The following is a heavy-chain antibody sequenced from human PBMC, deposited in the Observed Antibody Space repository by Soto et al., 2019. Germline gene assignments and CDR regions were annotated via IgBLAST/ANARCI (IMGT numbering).Heavy chain of an antibody. CDR1: GFTFSSYG. J-gene: IGHJ5*02. Sequence: GGSLRLSCAASGFTFSSYGMHWVRQAPGKGLEWVAVIWYDGSNKYYADSVKGRFTISRDNSKNTLYLQMNSLRAEDTAVYYCARDGPSPQYYDFWSGPWLPNWFDPWGQGTLVTVSS. V-gene: IGHV3-33*01. CDR2: IWYDGSNK. D-gene: IGHD3-3*01. CDR3: ARDGPSPQYYDFWSGPWLPNWFDP.